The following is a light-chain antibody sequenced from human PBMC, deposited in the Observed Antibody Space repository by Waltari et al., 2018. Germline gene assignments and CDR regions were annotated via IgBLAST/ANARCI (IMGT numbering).Light chain of an antibody. CDR2: WAS. CDR1: QSVLSSSNNRNY. J-gene: IGKJ2*01. CDR3: HQYYTTPQT. Sequence: DIVMTQSPDSLAVSLGEGATINCKSSQSVLSSSNNRNYLAWYQQKPGQPPKLPIYWASTRESGVPDRFSGSGSGTDFTLTISSLQAEDVAVYYCHQYYTTPQTFGQGTKLEIK. V-gene: IGKV4-1*01.